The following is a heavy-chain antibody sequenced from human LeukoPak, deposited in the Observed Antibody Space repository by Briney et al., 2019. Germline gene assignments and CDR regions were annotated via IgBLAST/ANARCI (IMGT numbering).Heavy chain of an antibody. J-gene: IGHJ4*02. Sequence: SETLSLTCTVSGGSISSYYWSWIRQPPGKGLECIGYFYYSGSTNYNPSLKSRVTISVDTSKNQFSLKLSSVTAADTAVYYCARLDSSGNVDYWGQGTLVTVSS. D-gene: IGHD3-22*01. V-gene: IGHV4-59*08. CDR3: ARLDSSGNVDY. CDR2: FYYSGST. CDR1: GGSISSYY.